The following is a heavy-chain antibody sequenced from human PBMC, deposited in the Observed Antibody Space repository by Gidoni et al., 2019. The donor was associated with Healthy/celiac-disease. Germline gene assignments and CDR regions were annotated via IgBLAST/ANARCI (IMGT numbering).Heavy chain of an antibody. V-gene: IGHV3-23*01. J-gene: IGHJ4*02. D-gene: IGHD3-16*02. CDR3: AKDLSPYDYVWGSYRYTSESFDY. CDR2: ISGSGGST. CDR1: GCNGNSCD. Sequence: EVQLLESGGGLVQPGGSLRLSGAAYGCNGNSCDMSWVRHAPGKGLEWVSAISGSGGSTYYADSVKGRFTLSRDNSKNTLYLQMNSLRAEDTAVYYCAKDLSPYDYVWGSYRYTSESFDYWGQGTLVTVSS.